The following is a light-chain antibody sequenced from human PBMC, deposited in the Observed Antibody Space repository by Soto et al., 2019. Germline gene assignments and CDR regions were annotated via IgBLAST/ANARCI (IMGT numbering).Light chain of an antibody. CDR1: RSDVGGYKH. CDR2: DVS. CDR3: SSYTSVNLYV. Sequence: QSVLTQPASVSGSPGQSISISCAGTRSDVGGYKHVSWYQKHPGKVPRLIIFDVSSRPSGVSHRFSGSKSGDTASLTISGLQAEDEADYYCSSYTSVNLYVFGTGTKVTVL. V-gene: IGLV2-14*03. J-gene: IGLJ1*01.